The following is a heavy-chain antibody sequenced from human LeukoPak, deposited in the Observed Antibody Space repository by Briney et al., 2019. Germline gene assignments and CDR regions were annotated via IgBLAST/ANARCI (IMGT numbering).Heavy chain of an antibody. Sequence: SETLSLTCPVSGPSISSYYSSWVRQPPGKGLEWLGYIYYSGSNNYNPSLKSRFTISVDTSKNQFSLKLSSVPAEDTAVYYCARDQGYYDILTGYYNVMNWFDPWGQGTLVTVSS. CDR3: ARDQGYYDILTGYYNVMNWFDP. J-gene: IGHJ5*02. D-gene: IGHD3-9*01. V-gene: IGHV4-59*01. CDR2: IYYSGSN. CDR1: GPSISSYY.